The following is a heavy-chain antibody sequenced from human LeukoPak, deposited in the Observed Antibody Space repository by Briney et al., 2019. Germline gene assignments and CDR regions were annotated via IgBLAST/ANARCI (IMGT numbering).Heavy chain of an antibody. Sequence: GRSLRLSCAASGFTFSSYAMHWVRQAPGKGLEWVSAISGSGGSTYYADSVKGRFTISRDNSKNTLYLQMNSLRAEDTAVYYCAKDRVRRGDDDMPGRAYYFDYWGQGTLVTVSS. D-gene: IGHD3-9*01. J-gene: IGHJ4*02. V-gene: IGHV3-23*01. CDR2: ISGSGGST. CDR3: AKDRVRRGDDDMPGRAYYFDY. CDR1: GFTFSSYA.